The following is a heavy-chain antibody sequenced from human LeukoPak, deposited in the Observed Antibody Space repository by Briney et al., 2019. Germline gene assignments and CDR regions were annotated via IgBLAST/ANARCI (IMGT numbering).Heavy chain of an antibody. CDR3: ARDPYSSAEYYFDY. CDR2: ISSSSSYI. D-gene: IGHD6-25*01. CDR1: GFTFSSYS. J-gene: IGHJ4*02. Sequence: GGSLRLSCAASGFTFSSYSMNWVRQAPGKGLEWVSSISSSSSYIYYADSVKGRFTISRDNAKNSLYLQMNSLRAEDTAVYYCARDPYSSAEYYFDYWGQGTLVTVSS. V-gene: IGHV3-21*01.